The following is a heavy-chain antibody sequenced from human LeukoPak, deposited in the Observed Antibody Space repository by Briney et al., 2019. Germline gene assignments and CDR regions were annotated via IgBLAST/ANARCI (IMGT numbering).Heavy chain of an antibody. D-gene: IGHD5-12*01. CDR2: INPNSGGT. Sequence: GASVKVSCKASGYSFTGYFMHWVRQAPGQGLEWMGWINPNSGGTNYAQKFQGRVTMTRDTSISTAYMELSRLRSDDTAVYYCARGPSGYHNTGGQGTLVTVSS. CDR1: GYSFTGYF. V-gene: IGHV1-2*02. J-gene: IGHJ4*02. CDR3: ARGPSGYHNT.